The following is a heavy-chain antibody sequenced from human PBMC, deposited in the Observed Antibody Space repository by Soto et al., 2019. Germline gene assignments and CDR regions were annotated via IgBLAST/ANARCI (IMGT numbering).Heavy chain of an antibody. CDR2: ISAYNGNT. CDR3: GRDLAAQIVDS. D-gene: IGHD3-22*01. Sequence: QVQLVQSGAEEKKPGASVKVSCKASGYTFTSYGISWVRQAPGQGVEWMGWISAYNGNTKYAQKLQGRVTMTTDTSTRTAYTEPTGLRSDDTALYFCGRDLAAQIVDSRGHGPLVTVSS. CDR1: GYTFTSYG. J-gene: IGHJ5*01. V-gene: IGHV1-18*01.